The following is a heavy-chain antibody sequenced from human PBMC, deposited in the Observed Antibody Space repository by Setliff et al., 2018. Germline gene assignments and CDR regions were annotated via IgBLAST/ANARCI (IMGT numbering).Heavy chain of an antibody. CDR1: GYTFTTYA. Sequence: ASVKVSCKASGYTFTTYAMNWVRQAPGQGLEWMGWINTNTGNPTYAQGFTGRFVFSLDTSVSTANLQISGLKAEDTAVYCCARANGSHDSSGYYWHYWGPGTLVTVSS. D-gene: IGHD3-22*01. J-gene: IGHJ4*02. CDR2: INTNTGNP. CDR3: ARANGSHDSSGYYWHY. V-gene: IGHV7-4-1*02.